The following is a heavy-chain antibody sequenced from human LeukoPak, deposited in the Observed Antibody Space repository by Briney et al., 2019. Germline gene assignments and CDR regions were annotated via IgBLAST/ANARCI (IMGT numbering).Heavy chain of an antibody. CDR2: ISGSGGST. Sequence: GRSLRLSCAASGFTFSSYAMSWVHQAPGKGLEWVSAISGSGGSTYYADSVKGRFTISRDNSKNTLYLQMNSLRAEDTAVYYCAKSPLIVVVIAVDYWGQGTLVTVSS. D-gene: IGHD2-21*01. V-gene: IGHV3-23*01. J-gene: IGHJ4*02. CDR3: AKSPLIVVVIAVDY. CDR1: GFTFSSYA.